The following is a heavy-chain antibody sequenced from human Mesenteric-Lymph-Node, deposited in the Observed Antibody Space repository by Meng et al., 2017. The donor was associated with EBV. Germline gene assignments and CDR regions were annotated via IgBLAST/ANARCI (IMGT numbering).Heavy chain of an antibody. CDR1: GDSVSSSSAA. J-gene: IGHJ2*01. V-gene: IGHV6-1*01. CDR3: ARGATSVFDL. Sequence: QVQLQQSGPGLVKPSXXLSLTCVISGDSVSSSSAAWTWIRQSPSRGLEWLGRTYYRSKWYNDYAVFVKSRITINPDTSKNQFSLQLNSVTPEYTAVYYCARGATSVFDLWGRGTLVTVSS. CDR2: TYYRSKWYN.